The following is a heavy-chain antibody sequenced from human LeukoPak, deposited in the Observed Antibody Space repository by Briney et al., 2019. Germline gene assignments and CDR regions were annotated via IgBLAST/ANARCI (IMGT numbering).Heavy chain of an antibody. Sequence: GGSLRLSCAASGFTFSSYEMNWVRQAPGKGLEWVSYISSSGITIYYADSVKGRFTISRDNAKNSLYLQMNSMRAEDTAVYYCARVAYYDILTGYHTGYYSYMDVWGKGTTVTISS. CDR1: GFTFSSYE. D-gene: IGHD3-9*01. J-gene: IGHJ6*03. V-gene: IGHV3-48*03. CDR3: ARVAYYDILTGYHTGYYSYMDV. CDR2: ISSSGITI.